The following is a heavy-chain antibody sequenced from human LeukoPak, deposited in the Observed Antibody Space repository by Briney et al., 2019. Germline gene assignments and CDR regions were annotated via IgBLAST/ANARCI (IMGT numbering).Heavy chain of an antibody. CDR2: IYYSGST. CDR1: GVSISSYY. J-gene: IGHJ4*02. V-gene: IGHV4-59*12. CDR3: ARLYYDSSGYYETFDY. Sequence: KASETLSLTCTVSGVSISSYYWSWIRQPPGKGLEWIGYIYYSGSTNYNPSFKSRVTISVDRSKNQFSLKLSSVTAADTAVYYCARLYYDSSGYYETFDYWGQGTLVTVSS. D-gene: IGHD3-22*01.